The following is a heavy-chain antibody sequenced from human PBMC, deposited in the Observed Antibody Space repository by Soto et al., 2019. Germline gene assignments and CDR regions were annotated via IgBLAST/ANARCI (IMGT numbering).Heavy chain of an antibody. CDR1: GFSLSTSGMC. D-gene: IGHD3-22*01. Sequence: SGPTLVNPTQTLTLTCTFSGFSLSTSGMCVSWIRQPPGKALEWLALIDWDDDKYYSTSLKTRLTISKDTSKNQVVLTMTNMDPVDTATYYCARIDARYDSSGYPFDYWGQGTLVTVSS. J-gene: IGHJ4*02. V-gene: IGHV2-70*01. CDR3: ARIDARYDSSGYPFDY. CDR2: IDWDDDK.